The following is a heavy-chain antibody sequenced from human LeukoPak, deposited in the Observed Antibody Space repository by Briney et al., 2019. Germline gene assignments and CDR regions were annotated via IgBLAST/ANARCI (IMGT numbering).Heavy chain of an antibody. CDR1: GFTFSNVW. D-gene: IGHD6-19*01. V-gene: IGHV3-15*01. CDR2: IKSRTGGGTT. Sequence: PGGSLRLSCAASGFTFSNVWMSWVRQAPGKGLEWVGRIKSRTGGGTTDYAAPVKGRFTISRDDSKNTLNLQMNSLKTEDTGVYYCTPSIAVAGSLDYWGQGALVTVSS. J-gene: IGHJ4*02. CDR3: TPSIAVAGSLDY.